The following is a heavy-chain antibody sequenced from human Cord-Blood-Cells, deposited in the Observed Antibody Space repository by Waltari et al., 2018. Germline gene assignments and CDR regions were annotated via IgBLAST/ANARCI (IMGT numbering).Heavy chain of an antibody. CDR1: GGSFSGYY. D-gene: IGHD2-2*01. Sequence: QVQLQQWGAGLLKPSETLSLTCAVYGGSFSGYYWSWTRQPPGTGLEWIGEINHMASTNYNPSLKSRVTISVDTSKNQFSLKLSSVTAADTAVYYCATSVVVPALDYWGQGTLVTVSS. J-gene: IGHJ4*02. CDR3: ATSVVVPALDY. V-gene: IGHV4-34*01. CDR2: INHMAST.